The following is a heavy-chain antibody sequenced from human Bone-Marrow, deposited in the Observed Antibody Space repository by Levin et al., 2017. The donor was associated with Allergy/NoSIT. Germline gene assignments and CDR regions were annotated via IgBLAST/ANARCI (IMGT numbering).Heavy chain of an antibody. J-gene: IGHJ3*02. CDR1: GGSIVNSSFQ. CDR2: IHHTGRV. D-gene: IGHD1-7*01. V-gene: IGHV4-31*03. CDR3: ATAPISCEDGTCSSIGSFEI. Sequence: PSETLSLTCSVSGGSIVNSSFQSTWLRQHPERGLEWLGYIHHTGRVFYNSFLQSRLNLSTNPSQNLFFLTLTSVTAADTAVYYCATAPISCEDGTCSSIGSFEIWGQGKMVIVSS.